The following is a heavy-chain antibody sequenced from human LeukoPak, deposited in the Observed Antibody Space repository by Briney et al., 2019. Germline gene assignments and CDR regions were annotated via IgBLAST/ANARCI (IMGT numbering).Heavy chain of an antibody. CDR2: IKQDGSEK. D-gene: IGHD6-13*01. CDR1: GFTFSSYA. CDR3: ARDGNPSRIAAAYYFDY. V-gene: IGHV3-7*05. Sequence: GGSLRLSCAASGFTFSSYAMSWVRQAPGKGLEWVANIKQDGSEKYYVDSVKGRFTISRDNAKNSLYLQMNSLRAEDTAVYYCARDGNPSRIAAAYYFDYWGQGTLVTVSS. J-gene: IGHJ4*02.